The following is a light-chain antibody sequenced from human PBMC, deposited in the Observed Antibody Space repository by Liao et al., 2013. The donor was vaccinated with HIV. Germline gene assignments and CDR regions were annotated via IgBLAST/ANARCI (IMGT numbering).Light chain of an antibody. Sequence: SYELTQTPSVSVAPGKTATVTCGGSNIGSKSVHWYQQKPGQAPVLVIYYDSDRPSGIPERFSASNSGNTATLTISRVEAGDEADYYCHVWDSNTEVFGTGTKVTVL. V-gene: IGLV3-21*01. CDR2: YDS. CDR3: HVWDSNTEV. CDR1: NIGSKS. J-gene: IGLJ1*01.